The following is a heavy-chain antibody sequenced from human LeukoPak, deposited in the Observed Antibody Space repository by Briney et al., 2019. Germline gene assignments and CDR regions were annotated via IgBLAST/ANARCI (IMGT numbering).Heavy chain of an antibody. CDR3: ARAPGSYYHYFDY. Sequence: PSQTLSLTCAVSGGSISSGGYHWSWIRQPPGKGLEWIMYIYHSGNTYYNPSLKSRVTISVDRSKNQFSLKLSSVTAADTAVYYCARAPGSYYHYFDYWGQGTLVTVSS. D-gene: IGHD1-26*01. CDR1: GGSISSGGYH. J-gene: IGHJ4*02. V-gene: IGHV4-30-2*01. CDR2: IYHSGNT.